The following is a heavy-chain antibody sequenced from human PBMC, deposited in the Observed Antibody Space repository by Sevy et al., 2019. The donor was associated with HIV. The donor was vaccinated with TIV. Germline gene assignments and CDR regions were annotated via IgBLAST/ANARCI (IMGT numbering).Heavy chain of an antibody. Sequence: GGSLRLSCEASGFTLKSYWMNWVRQAPGKGLEWVANINKDGSVKYYADSVKGRFTISRDETRNLLSLEMNSVRAGDSALYYGVRAIAADASFWGQGTLVTVSS. V-gene: IGHV3-7*01. CDR1: GFTLKSYW. CDR2: INKDGSVK. J-gene: IGHJ4*02. D-gene: IGHD6-13*01. CDR3: VRAIAADASF.